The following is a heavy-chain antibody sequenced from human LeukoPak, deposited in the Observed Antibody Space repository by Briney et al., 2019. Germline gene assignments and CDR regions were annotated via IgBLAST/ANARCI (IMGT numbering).Heavy chain of an antibody. J-gene: IGHJ6*04. CDR1: GFTFSSYN. CDR2: ITSSSTYI. D-gene: IGHD3-10*02. CDR3: AELGITMIGGV. Sequence: GGSLRLSCAASGFTFSSYNMNWVRQAPGKGLEWVSSITSSSTYIYYADSVKGRFTISRDNAKNSLYLQMNSPRAEDTAVYYCAELGITMIGGVWGKGTTVTISS. V-gene: IGHV3-21*01.